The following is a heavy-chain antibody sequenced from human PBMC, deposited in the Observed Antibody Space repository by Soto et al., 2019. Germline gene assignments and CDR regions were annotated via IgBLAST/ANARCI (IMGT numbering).Heavy chain of an antibody. J-gene: IGHJ4*02. D-gene: IGHD2-21*01. Sequence: HPGGSLRLSCAASGFTFSSYAMSWVRQAPGKGLEWVSGISGGGGTTYYADSVKGRFTIARDDSKNTLYLQRSSLRAEDTAMYYCAKVRVGIDVDFDYWGQGAPVTVSS. CDR3: AKVRVGIDVDFDY. CDR2: ISGGGGTT. V-gene: IGHV3-23*01. CDR1: GFTFSSYA.